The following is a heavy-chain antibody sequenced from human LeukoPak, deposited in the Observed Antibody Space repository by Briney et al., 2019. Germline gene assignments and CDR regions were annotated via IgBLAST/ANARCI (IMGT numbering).Heavy chain of an antibody. CDR2: IKQDGSEK. CDR1: GFTFSSYW. V-gene: IGHV3-7*01. J-gene: IGHJ4*02. D-gene: IGHD2-21*02. Sequence: GGSLRLSCAASGFTFSSYWMSWVRQAPGKGLEWVANIKQDGSEKYYVDSVKGRFTISRDNAKNSLYLQMNSLRAEETGVYYCARDDSYCGGDCYFGPPDYWGQGTLVTVSS. CDR3: ARDDSYCGGDCYFGPPDY.